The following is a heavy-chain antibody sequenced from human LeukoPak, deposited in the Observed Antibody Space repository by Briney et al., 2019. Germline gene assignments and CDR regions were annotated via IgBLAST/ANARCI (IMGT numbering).Heavy chain of an antibody. CDR2: IIPIFGTA. D-gene: IGHD5-18*01. CDR1: GGTFTSYA. V-gene: IGHV1-69*06. CDR3: ARVYSYGQDKYYFDY. Sequence: SVKVSCKASGGTFTSYAISWMRQAPGQGLEWMEGIIPIFGTANYAQKFQGRVTITADKSTSTAYMELSSLRSEDTAVYYCARVYSYGQDKYYFDYWGQGTLVTVSS. J-gene: IGHJ4*02.